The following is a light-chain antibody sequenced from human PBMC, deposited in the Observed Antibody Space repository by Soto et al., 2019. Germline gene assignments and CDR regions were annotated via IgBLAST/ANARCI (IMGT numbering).Light chain of an antibody. J-gene: IGLJ1*01. CDR2: DVS. V-gene: IGLV2-11*01. Sequence: QSALTQPRSVSGSPGQSVTISCTGTSSNVGGYNYVSWYQQHPDKAPKLMMYDVSKRPSGVPDRFSGSKSGNTASLTISGLQAEDEADYYCCSYAGTYTLYVFGSPTKVTVL. CDR1: SSNVGGYNY. CDR3: CSYAGTYTLYV.